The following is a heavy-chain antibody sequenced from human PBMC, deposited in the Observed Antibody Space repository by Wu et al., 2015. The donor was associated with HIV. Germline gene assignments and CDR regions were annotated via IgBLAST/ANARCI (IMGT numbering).Heavy chain of an antibody. CDR2: INPASGGT. CDR3: ARVFVVVPAGFSGEITAFDI. J-gene: IGHJ3*02. D-gene: IGHD2-2*01. CDR1: GYIFSGHY. Sequence: QVQLVQSGAEVKKPGASVKVSCKASGYIFSGHYMNWVRQAPGQGLEWMGWINPASGGTRYAEKFQGRVTMTSDTSINTAYMELSSLRSDDTAEYYCARVFVVVPAGFSGEITAFDIWGQGTMVAVSS. V-gene: IGHV1-2*02.